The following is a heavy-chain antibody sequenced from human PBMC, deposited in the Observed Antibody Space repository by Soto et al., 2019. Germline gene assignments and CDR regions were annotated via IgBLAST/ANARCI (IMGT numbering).Heavy chain of an antibody. CDR3: ADYDSRGYDPK. CDR2: IYYTGST. J-gene: IGHJ4*02. CDR1: GGSISSGDYY. V-gene: IGHV4-30-4*01. Sequence: SETLSLTCSVSGGSISSGDYYWSWIRQPPGKGLGWLGYIYYTGSTYYNPSLKSRVTISVDTSKNQFSLKLSSVTAADTAVYYCADYDSRGYDPKWGQGTLVTVS. D-gene: IGHD3-22*01.